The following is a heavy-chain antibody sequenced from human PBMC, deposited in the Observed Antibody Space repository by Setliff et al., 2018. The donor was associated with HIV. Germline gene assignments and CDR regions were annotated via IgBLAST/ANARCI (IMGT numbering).Heavy chain of an antibody. Sequence: SETLSLTCTVSGGSISSGGYFWSWIRQLPGKGLEWIGYIYYSGSTFYNPSLKGRVSISVDTAKNQFSLKLTSVTAADTAVYYCARVKYSGKYLGWFDPWGQGTLVTVSS. J-gene: IGHJ5*02. V-gene: IGHV4-31*03. CDR2: IYYSGST. D-gene: IGHD1-26*01. CDR1: GGSISSGGYF. CDR3: ARVKYSGKYLGWFDP.